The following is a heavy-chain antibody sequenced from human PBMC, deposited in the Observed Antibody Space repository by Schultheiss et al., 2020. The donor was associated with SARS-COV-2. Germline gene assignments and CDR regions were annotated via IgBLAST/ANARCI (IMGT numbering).Heavy chain of an antibody. J-gene: IGHJ6*02. V-gene: IGHV1-46*01. CDR2: INPSGGST. Sequence: ASVKVSCKASGYTFTGYYMHWVRQAPGQGLEWMGIINPSGGSTSYAQKFQGRVTITADKSTSTAYMELSSLRSEDTAVYYCARVDGECSGGSCYYYYYGMDVWGQGTTVTVSS. D-gene: IGHD2-15*01. CDR3: ARVDGECSGGSCYYYYYGMDV. CDR1: GYTFTGYY.